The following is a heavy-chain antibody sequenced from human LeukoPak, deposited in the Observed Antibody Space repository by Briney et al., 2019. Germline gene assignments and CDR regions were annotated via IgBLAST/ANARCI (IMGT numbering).Heavy chain of an antibody. Sequence: PSETLSLTCGISGGYFSDYSWYWIRQPPGKGLEWIGEINDRGSTNYNPSLKSRVTISADTSKNQFSLRLSSVTAADTAVYYCARGYDFWSAYYPGYWGQGTLVTVSS. D-gene: IGHD3-3*01. CDR1: GGYFSDYS. V-gene: IGHV4-34*01. CDR2: INDRGST. J-gene: IGHJ4*02. CDR3: ARGYDFWSAYYPGY.